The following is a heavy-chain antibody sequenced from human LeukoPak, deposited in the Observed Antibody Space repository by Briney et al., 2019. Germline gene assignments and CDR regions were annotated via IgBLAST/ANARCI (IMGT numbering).Heavy chain of an antibody. J-gene: IGHJ4*02. Sequence: GGSLRLSCAASGFTFSSYAMHWVRQAPGKGLEYVSAIGSNGGSTYYANSVKGRFTISRDNSKNTLYLQMGSLRAEDMAVYYCARDSYGSGSPFDYWGQGTLVTVSS. CDR2: IGSNGGST. V-gene: IGHV3-64*01. D-gene: IGHD3-10*01. CDR1: GFTFSSYA. CDR3: ARDSYGSGSPFDY.